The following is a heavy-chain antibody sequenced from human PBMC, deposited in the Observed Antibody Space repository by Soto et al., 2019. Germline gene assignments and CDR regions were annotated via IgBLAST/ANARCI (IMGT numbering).Heavy chain of an antibody. D-gene: IGHD3-10*01. CDR3: AKDKHGSGTQSPYYYYGMDV. J-gene: IGHJ6*02. CDR1: GFTFSSYG. Sequence: GVALILSCAASGFTFSSYGMHWVRQAPGKGLEWVAVISYDGSNKYYADSVKGRFTISRDNSKNTLYLQMNSLRAEDTAVYYCAKDKHGSGTQSPYYYYGMDVWGQGTTVTVSS. CDR2: ISYDGSNK. V-gene: IGHV3-30*18.